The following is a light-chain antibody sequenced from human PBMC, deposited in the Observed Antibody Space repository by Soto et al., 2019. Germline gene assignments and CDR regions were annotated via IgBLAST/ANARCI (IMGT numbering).Light chain of an antibody. CDR3: QLYGVSSPRIT. J-gene: IGKJ5*01. CDR2: GAT. V-gene: IGKV3-20*01. CDR1: QTVSASY. Sequence: EIVLTQSPGTLSLSPVEKATLSCRASQTVSASYLAWYQQKPGQAPRLLIYGATNRIIGIPDRFSGSVSGTDFTLTISRLEPEDFAVYYCQLYGVSSPRITFGQGTRLEIK.